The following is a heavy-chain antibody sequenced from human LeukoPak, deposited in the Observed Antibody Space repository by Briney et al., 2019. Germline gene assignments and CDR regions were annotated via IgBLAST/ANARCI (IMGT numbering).Heavy chain of an antibody. CDR3: ARDGFDFGVVKEFDP. D-gene: IGHD3-3*01. Sequence: ASVTVSFKASGGTFISYAISWVRQAPGQGLEWMGGIIPIFGTANYAQKFQGRVTITADESTSTAYMELSSLRSEDTAVYYCARDGFDFGVVKEFDPWGQGTLVTVSS. J-gene: IGHJ5*02. CDR1: GGTFISYA. CDR2: IIPIFGTA. V-gene: IGHV1-69*13.